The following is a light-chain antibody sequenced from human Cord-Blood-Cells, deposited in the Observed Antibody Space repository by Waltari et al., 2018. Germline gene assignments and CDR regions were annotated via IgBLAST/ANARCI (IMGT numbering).Light chain of an antibody. V-gene: IGKV1-39*01. CDR3: QQSYSTPYT. J-gene: IGKJ2*01. CDR2: AAS. Sequence: DIQMTQSPSSLSASVGDRVTITCRASQSISSYLNWYQQKPGKAPKLPIYAASSLQSGVPSRFSGSGSGTDFTLTSSSLQPEDFATYYCQQSYSTPYTFGQGTKLEIK. CDR1: QSISSY.